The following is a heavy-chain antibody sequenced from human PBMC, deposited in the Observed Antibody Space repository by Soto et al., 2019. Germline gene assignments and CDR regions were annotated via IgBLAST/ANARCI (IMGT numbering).Heavy chain of an antibody. J-gene: IGHJ5*02. CDR1: GGSISSGGYY. CDR2: IYYSGST. V-gene: IGHV4-31*03. Sequence: SETLSLTCTVSGGSISSGGYYWSWIRQHPGKGLEWIGYIYYSGSTYYNPSLKSRVTISVDTSKNQFSLKLSSVTAADTAVYYCARSPVMRGSSAGWFDPWGQGTLVTVSS. CDR3: ARSPVMRGSSAGWFDP. D-gene: IGHD6-6*01.